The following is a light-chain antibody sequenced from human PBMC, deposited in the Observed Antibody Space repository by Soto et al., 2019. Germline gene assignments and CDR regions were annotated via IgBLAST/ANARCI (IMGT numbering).Light chain of an antibody. CDR3: QQRAEWPIT. CDR2: DAS. J-gene: IGKJ5*01. Sequence: EIVSTKTQVPLSLSPGGRSTLXXTASQSVSSSYLAWYQQKPGQAPRLLIYDASNRATGIPARFSGSGSGTDFTLTISSLEPDDFAVYYCQQRAEWPITFGQGTRLEIK. CDR1: QSVSSSY. V-gene: IGKV3D-20*02.